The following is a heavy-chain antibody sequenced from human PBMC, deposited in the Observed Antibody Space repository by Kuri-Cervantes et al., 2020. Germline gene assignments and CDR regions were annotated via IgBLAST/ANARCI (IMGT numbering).Heavy chain of an antibody. CDR2: ISWNSGSI. Sequence: GGSLRLSCAASGFTFDDYAMHWVRQAPGKGLEWVSGISWNSGSIGYADPVKGRFTISRDNAKNSLYLQMNSLRAEDTALYYCAKATNYYDSSGVDYWGQGTLVTVSS. CDR3: AKATNYYDSSGVDY. CDR1: GFTFDDYA. D-gene: IGHD3-22*01. J-gene: IGHJ4*02. V-gene: IGHV3-9*01.